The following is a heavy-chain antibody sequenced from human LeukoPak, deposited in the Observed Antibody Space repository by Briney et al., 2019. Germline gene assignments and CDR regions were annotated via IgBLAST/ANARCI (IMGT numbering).Heavy chain of an antibody. V-gene: IGHV1-8*03. CDR1: GYTFTSYD. CDR3: AREWGSSSTTSWVLDP. J-gene: IGHJ5*02. D-gene: IGHD2-2*01. CDR2: MNPNSGNT. Sequence: ASVKVSCKASGYTFTSYDINWVRQATGQGLEWMGWMNPNSGNTGYAQKFQGRVTITRNTSISTAYMELSSLRSEDTAVYYCAREWGSSSTTSWVLDPWGQGTLVTVSS.